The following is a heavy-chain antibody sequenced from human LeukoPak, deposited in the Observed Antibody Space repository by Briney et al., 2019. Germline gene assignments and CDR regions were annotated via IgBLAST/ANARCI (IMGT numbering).Heavy chain of an antibody. CDR3: ARGLSEAGIDY. J-gene: IGHJ4*02. CDR1: GYTFTRYY. CDR2: INPNSGAT. V-gene: IGHV1-2*02. Sequence: ASVKVSCKSSGYTFTRYYLHWVRQAPGQGLEWMGWINPNSGATDYAQAFQGRVTMTRDTSIITAYMEVSSLRSDDTALYYCARGLSEAGIDYWGQGTLVTVSS. D-gene: IGHD6-13*01.